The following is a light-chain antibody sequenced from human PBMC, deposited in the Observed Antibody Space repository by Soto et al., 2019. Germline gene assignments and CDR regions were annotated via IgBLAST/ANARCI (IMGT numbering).Light chain of an antibody. Sequence: EIVMTQSPATLSVSPGERATLSCRASQSVTNSYLAWYQQKPGQAPRLLIYGASTRATGIPARVSGSGSGTEFTLTISSLQSEDFAVYYCQQYSSWPLTFGGGTKVEIK. V-gene: IGKV3-15*01. J-gene: IGKJ4*01. CDR3: QQYSSWPLT. CDR2: GAS. CDR1: QSVTNSY.